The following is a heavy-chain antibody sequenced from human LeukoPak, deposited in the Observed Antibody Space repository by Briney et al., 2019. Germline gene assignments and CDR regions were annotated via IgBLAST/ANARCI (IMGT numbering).Heavy chain of an antibody. D-gene: IGHD6-6*01. J-gene: IGHJ6*03. V-gene: IGHV4-59*01. Sequence: SETLSLTCTVSGGSISSYYWSWIRQPPGKGLEWIGYIYYSGSTNYNPSLKSRVTISVDTSKNQFSLKLSSVTAADTAVYYCARDTSRSRLGYYMDVWGKGTTVTVSS. CDR2: IYYSGST. CDR3: ARDTSRSRLGYYMDV. CDR1: GGSISSYY.